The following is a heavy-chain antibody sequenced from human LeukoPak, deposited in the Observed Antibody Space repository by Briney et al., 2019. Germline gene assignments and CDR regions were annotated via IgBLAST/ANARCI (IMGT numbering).Heavy chain of an antibody. D-gene: IGHD3-22*01. CDR3: ARVSWYYDSSGYSYDAFDI. CDR2: MNPNSGNT. V-gene: IGHV1-8*03. CDR1: GYTFTSYD. J-gene: IGHJ3*02. Sequence: ASVKVSCKASGYTFTSYDINWVRQATGQGLEWMGWMNPNSGNTGYAQKFQGRVTITRNTSISTAYMELSSLRSEDPAVYYCARVSWYYDSSGYSYDAFDIWGQGTMVTVSS.